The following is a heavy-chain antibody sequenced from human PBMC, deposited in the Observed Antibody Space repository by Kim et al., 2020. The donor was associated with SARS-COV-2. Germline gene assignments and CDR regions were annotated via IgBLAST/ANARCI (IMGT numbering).Heavy chain of an antibody. CDR3: AYPANYYGSGRLDY. J-gene: IGHJ4*02. CDR1: GGTFSSYA. CDR2: IIPIFGTA. D-gene: IGHD3-10*01. V-gene: IGHV1-69*13. Sequence: SVKVSCKASGGTFSSYAISWVRQAPGQGLEWMGGIIPIFGTANYAQKFQGRVTITADESTSTAYMELSSLRSEDTAVYYCAYPANYYGSGRLDYWGQGTLVTVSS.